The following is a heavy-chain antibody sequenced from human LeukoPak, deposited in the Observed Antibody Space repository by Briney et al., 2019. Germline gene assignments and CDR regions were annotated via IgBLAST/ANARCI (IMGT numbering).Heavy chain of an antibody. CDR1: GYTFTGYY. V-gene: IGHV1-2*02. Sequence: ASVKVSCTASGYTFTGYYMHWVRQAPGQGLEWMGWINPNSGGTNYAQKFQGRVTMTRDTSISTAYMELSRLRSDDTAVYYCARDVGAAFSNDAFDIWGQGTMVTVSS. CDR3: ARDVGAAFSNDAFDI. CDR2: INPNSGGT. D-gene: IGHD1-26*01. J-gene: IGHJ3*02.